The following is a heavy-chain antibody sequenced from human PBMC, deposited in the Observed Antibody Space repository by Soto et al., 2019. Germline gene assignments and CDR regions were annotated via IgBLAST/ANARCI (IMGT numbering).Heavy chain of an antibody. V-gene: IGHV1-3*01. CDR2: VIPASGDT. CDR1: GYRSITSHA. Sequence: QVLLVQSGAEVKNPGASVKVSWKASGYRSITSHAIHWVREAPGQRLEWVAYVIPASGDTRVSQNLQGRVSLSWDPSANTIYMELSRLTVEDTAVYYCARGEYRRLRRTNWFDPWGQGTQVTVSS. D-gene: IGHD3-16*01. J-gene: IGHJ5*02. CDR3: ARGEYRRLRRTNWFDP.